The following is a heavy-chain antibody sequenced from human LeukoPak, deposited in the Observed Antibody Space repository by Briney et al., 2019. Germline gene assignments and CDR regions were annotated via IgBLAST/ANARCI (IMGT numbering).Heavy chain of an antibody. CDR1: GGTLSSYA. CDR3: ARDDLPYYGSGRSFDY. J-gene: IGHJ4*02. CDR2: IIPIFGTA. D-gene: IGHD3-10*01. Sequence: SVKVSCKASGGTLSSYAISWVRQAPGQGLEWMGGIIPIFGTANYAQKFQGRVTITTDESTSTAYMELSSLRSEDTAVYYCARDDLPYYGSGRSFDYWGQGTMVTVSS. V-gene: IGHV1-69*05.